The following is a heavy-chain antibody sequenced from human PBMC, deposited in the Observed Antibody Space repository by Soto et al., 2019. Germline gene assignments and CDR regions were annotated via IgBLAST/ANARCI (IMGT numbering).Heavy chain of an antibody. V-gene: IGHV4-59*01. J-gene: IGHJ4*02. CDR3: ARGMAEKQIFYYFDY. D-gene: IGHD3-9*01. Sequence: SETPSLTCPVSGASNINYYWPRIRQSPGRGPGSIRYVSITATTTYNPTHKNRVTISFDASKSQFYLKLRSVTAAGTAVYYCARGMAEKQIFYYFDYWGQGALVT. CDR1: GASNINYY. CDR2: VSITATT.